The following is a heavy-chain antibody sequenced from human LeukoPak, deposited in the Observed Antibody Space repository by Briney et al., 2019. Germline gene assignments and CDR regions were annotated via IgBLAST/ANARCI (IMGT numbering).Heavy chain of an antibody. CDR3: VYSSVKRYFDY. V-gene: IGHV4-4*07. J-gene: IGHJ4*02. CDR1: GGSISSYY. D-gene: IGHD3-22*01. CDR2: LYTSGST. Sequence: PSETLSLTCTVSGGSISSYYWSWIRQPAGKGLEWIGRLYTSGSTNYNPSLKSRVTMSVDTSKNQFSLKLSSVTVADTAVYYCVYSSVKRYFDYWGQGTLVTVSS.